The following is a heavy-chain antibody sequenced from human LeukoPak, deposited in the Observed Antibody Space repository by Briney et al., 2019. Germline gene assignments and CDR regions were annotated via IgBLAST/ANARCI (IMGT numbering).Heavy chain of an antibody. CDR1: GGSISSSNYY. D-gene: IGHD6-19*01. J-gene: IGHJ5*02. Sequence: SETLSLTCTVSGGSISSSNYYWGWIRQPPGKGLVYIGSIHYSGTTYFNPSLKSRVTISVDTSENQFSLKLSSVTAADTAVYYCASQGTGYSSGWFRFDPWGQGTLVTVSS. V-gene: IGHV4-39*01. CDR3: ASQGTGYSSGWFRFDP. CDR2: IHYSGTT.